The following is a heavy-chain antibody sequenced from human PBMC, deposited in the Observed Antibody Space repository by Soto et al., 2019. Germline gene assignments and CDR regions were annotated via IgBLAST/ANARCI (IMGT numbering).Heavy chain of an antibody. J-gene: IGHJ4*02. V-gene: IGHV4-4*02. CDR1: GGSISSSNW. CDR2: VSHRGST. CDR3: ATGGELRNY. Sequence: QVQLQESGPGLVKPSGTLSLTCAVSGGSISSSNWWSWVRQPPGKGLEWIGEVSHRGSTTYNPSLQSRVPMSEANAMNQASLKLTSVTAADPAVYYCATGGELRNYWGQGTLVTVSS. D-gene: IGHD1-26*01.